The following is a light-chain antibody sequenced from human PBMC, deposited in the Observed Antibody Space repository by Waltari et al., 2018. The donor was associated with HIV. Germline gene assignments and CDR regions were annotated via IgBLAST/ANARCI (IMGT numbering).Light chain of an antibody. CDR2: DDS. Sequence: SYVLTQPPSVSVAPGHTARITCGGNHIGSKGVQWYQQKPSQAPVLVVYDDSDRPSGIPERFSGSSSWNTATLTISRVEAGDEADFYCQVWDSSTDLRVFGGGTKLTVL. J-gene: IGLJ2*01. CDR1: HIGSKG. CDR3: QVWDSSTDLRV. V-gene: IGLV3-21*02.